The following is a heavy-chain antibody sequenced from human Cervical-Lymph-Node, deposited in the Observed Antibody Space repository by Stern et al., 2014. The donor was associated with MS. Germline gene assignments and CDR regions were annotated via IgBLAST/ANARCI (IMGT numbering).Heavy chain of an antibody. D-gene: IGHD2/OR15-2a*01. V-gene: IGHV4-59*01. CDR1: GGSITNYY. J-gene: IGHJ4*01. CDR3: ARDKGMFFL. Sequence: QLQLQESGPGLVKPSETLSLTCTVSGGSITNYYWSWIRQPPGKGLEWIEYIYYSGSTNYSPPPKSRVTISVDTAKIQSALKLSSVTAADTAVYYCARDKGMFFLWGQGTLVTVSS. CDR2: IYYSGST.